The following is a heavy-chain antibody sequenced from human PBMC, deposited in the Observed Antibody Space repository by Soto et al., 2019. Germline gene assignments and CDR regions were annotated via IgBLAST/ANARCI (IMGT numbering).Heavy chain of an antibody. Sequence: QVQLRQWGAGLLKPSETLSLTCAVYGGSFSGYYWSWIRQPPGKGLEWIGEINHRGSTNYNPSLKSRVTISVDTSKNQFSLKLSSVTAADTAVYYCARVRIQLWLRVFDYWGQGTLVTVSS. V-gene: IGHV4-34*01. CDR2: INHRGST. D-gene: IGHD5-18*01. CDR1: GGSFSGYY. CDR3: ARVRIQLWLRVFDY. J-gene: IGHJ4*02.